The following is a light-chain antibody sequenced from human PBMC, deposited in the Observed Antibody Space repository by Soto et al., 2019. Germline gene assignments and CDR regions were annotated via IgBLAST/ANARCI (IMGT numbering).Light chain of an antibody. Sequence: QSALTQPASVSASPGQSITISCTGTTSDVAGYNYVSWYQQHPGQAPKLLIYGVNNRPSGISSRFSGSRSGNTASLTISGLQSEDEAEYYCNSYTSSGTFVFGTGTKLTVL. CDR3: NSYTSSGTFV. J-gene: IGLJ1*01. V-gene: IGLV2-14*01. CDR1: TSDVAGYNY. CDR2: GVN.